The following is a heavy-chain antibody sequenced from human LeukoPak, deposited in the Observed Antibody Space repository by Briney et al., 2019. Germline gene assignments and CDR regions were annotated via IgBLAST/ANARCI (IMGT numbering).Heavy chain of an antibody. CDR2: IGSSSSAI. D-gene: IGHD2-2*01. CDR3: ARDNPPYYCSSTSCPADI. CDR1: GFTFSSYS. Sequence: GGSLRLSWAASGFTFSSYSMNWVRQAPGKGLEWVSYIGSSSSAIYYADSLKGRFTISRDNAKNSLYLQMNSLRAEDTAVYYCARDNPPYYCSSTSCPADIWGQGTMVTVSS. V-gene: IGHV3-48*01. J-gene: IGHJ3*02.